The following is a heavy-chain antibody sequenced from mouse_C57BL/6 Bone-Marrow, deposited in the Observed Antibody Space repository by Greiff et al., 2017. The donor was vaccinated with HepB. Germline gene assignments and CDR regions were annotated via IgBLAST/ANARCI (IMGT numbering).Heavy chain of an antibody. J-gene: IGHJ2*01. D-gene: IGHD2-12*01. CDR3: ELLLREVDY. CDR2: INPYNGGT. V-gene: IGHV1-19*01. CDR1: GYTFTDYY. Sequence: DVQLQESGPVLVKPGASVKMSCKASGYTFTDYYMNWVKQSHGKSLEWIGVINPYNGGTSSNQKFKGKATLTVDKSSSTAYMELNSLTSEDSAVDYCELLLREVDYWGQGTTLTVSS.